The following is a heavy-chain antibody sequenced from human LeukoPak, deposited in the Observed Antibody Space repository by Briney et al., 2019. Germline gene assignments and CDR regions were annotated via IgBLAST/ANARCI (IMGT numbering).Heavy chain of an antibody. CDR1: GFTFSSYA. J-gene: IGHJ4*02. D-gene: IGHD3-10*01. CDR3: AKEPGGGYYIEYYFDY. V-gene: IGHV3-23*01. CDR2: ISGSGGST. Sequence: GGSLRLSCAASGFTFSSYAMSWVRQAPGKGLEWVSAISGSGGSTYYADSVKGRFTISRDNSKNTLYLQMNSLRAEDTAVYYCAKEPGGGYYIEYYFDYWGQGTLVTVSS.